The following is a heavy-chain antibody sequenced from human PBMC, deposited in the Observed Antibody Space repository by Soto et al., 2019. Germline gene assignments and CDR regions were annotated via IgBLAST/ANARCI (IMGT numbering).Heavy chain of an antibody. CDR1: GYTFTGYY. Sequence: ASVKVSCKASGYTFTGYYMHWVRQAPGQGLEWMGWINPNSGGTNYAQKFQGWVTMTRDTSISTAYMELSRLRSDDTAVYYCARAEYYYGSGSAPSEYDGFDLWGQGTTVTVSS. CDR2: INPNSGGT. D-gene: IGHD3-10*01. V-gene: IGHV1-2*04. J-gene: IGHJ6*02. CDR3: ARAEYYYGSGSAPSEYDGFDL.